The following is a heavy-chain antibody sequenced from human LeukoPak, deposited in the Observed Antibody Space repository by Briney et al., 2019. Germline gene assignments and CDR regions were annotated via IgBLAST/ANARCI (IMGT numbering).Heavy chain of an antibody. D-gene: IGHD3-9*01. CDR3: AIAPRLRYFDWLLSPPRDAFDI. J-gene: IGHJ3*02. Sequence: SETLSLTCTVSGGSISSYYWSWIRQPPGKGLEWIGYIYYSGSTNYNPSLKSRVTISVDTPKNQFSLKLSSVTAADTAVYYCAIAPRLRYFDWLLSPPRDAFDIWGQGTMVTVSS. V-gene: IGHV4-59*12. CDR1: GGSISSYY. CDR2: IYYSGST.